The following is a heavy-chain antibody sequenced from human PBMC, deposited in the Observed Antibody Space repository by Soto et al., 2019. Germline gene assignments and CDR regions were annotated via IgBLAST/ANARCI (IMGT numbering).Heavy chain of an antibody. CDR3: AREDCSGGSCYSDYYYYYGMDV. CDR1: GGTFSSYA. CDR2: IIPIFGTA. Sequence: GASVKVSCKASGGTFSSYAISWVRQAPGQGLEWMGGIIPIFGTANYAQKFQGRVTITADKSTSTAYMELSSLRSEDTAVYYCAREDCSGGSCYSDYYYYYGMDVWGQGTTVTVS. D-gene: IGHD2-15*01. V-gene: IGHV1-69*06. J-gene: IGHJ6*02.